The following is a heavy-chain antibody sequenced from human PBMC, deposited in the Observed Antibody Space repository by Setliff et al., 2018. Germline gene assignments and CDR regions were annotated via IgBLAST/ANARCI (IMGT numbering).Heavy chain of an antibody. CDR2: INQDGDAQ. V-gene: IGHV3-7*01. J-gene: IGHJ6*02. CDR1: ALTFSSYW. Sequence: GGSLRLSCAASALTFSSYWMNWVRQPPGKGLEWVASINQDGDAQFYVDSVKGRVTISRDNAKNSLYLQMNSLRVEDTAVYYCARDGGTGMVKTYFYGLDVWGQGTTVTVSS. D-gene: IGHD5-18*01. CDR3: ARDGGTGMVKTYFYGLDV.